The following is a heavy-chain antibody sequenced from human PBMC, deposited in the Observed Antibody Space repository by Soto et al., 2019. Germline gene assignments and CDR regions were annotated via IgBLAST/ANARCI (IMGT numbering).Heavy chain of an antibody. V-gene: IGHV3-9*01. CDR1: GFSFDEYA. CDR3: AKGFCSSAKCYTYAYMDV. D-gene: IGHD2-2*01. CDR2: VSWNSGTV. J-gene: IGHJ6*03. Sequence: EVQLVESGGTLVQPGRSLRLSCAASGFSFDEYAMHWVRHVPGKRLEWVSGVSWNSGTVGYGDSVKCRFTISRDNDKNSLYLHMDSLRAEDTAMYYCAKGFCSSAKCYTYAYMDVWGKGTAVTVSS.